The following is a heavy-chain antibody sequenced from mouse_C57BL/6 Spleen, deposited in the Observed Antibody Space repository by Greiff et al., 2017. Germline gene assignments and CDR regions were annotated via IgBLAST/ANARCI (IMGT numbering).Heavy chain of an antibody. CDR3: ARGITTVVARWYFDV. CDR2: ISDGGSYT. D-gene: IGHD1-1*01. J-gene: IGHJ1*03. Sequence: DVQLVESGGGLVKPGGSLKLSCAASGFTFSSYAMSWVRQTPEKRLEWVATISDGGSYTYYPDNVKGRFTISRDNAKNNLYRQMSHLKSEDTAMYYCARGITTVVARWYFDVWGTGTTVTVSS. V-gene: IGHV5-4*01. CDR1: GFTFSSYA.